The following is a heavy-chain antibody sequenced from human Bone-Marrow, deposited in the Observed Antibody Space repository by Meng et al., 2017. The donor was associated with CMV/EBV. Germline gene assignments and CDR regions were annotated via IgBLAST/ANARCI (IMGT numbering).Heavy chain of an antibody. CDR1: GFTFTYYW. Sequence: GGSLRLSCAASGFTFTYYWMSWVRQAPGKGLEWVANINQNGGEKYYLDSVKGRFTISRDNAKSSLYLQMNSLRAEDRAVYYCARVGEGVQTNKFLDYWGQGTRVTGYS. CDR3: ARVGEGVQTNKFLDY. J-gene: IGHJ4*02. V-gene: IGHV3-7*01. CDR2: INQNGGEK. D-gene: IGHD3-16*01.